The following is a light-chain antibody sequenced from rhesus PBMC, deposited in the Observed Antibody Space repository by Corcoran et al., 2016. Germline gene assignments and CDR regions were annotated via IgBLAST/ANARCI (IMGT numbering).Light chain of an antibody. V-gene: IGLV2-13*02. CDR3: SSYARSSALI. J-gene: IGLJ1*01. CDR1: SSDIGGYNR. CDR2: EVS. Sequence: QADLTQSPSVSGSPGQSVTISCTGTSSDIGGYNRVSWYQQHPGKAPKLMIYEVSKRPSGVSDRFSGSKSGNTASLTISGLQAEDEADYYCSSYARSSALIFGAGTRLTVL.